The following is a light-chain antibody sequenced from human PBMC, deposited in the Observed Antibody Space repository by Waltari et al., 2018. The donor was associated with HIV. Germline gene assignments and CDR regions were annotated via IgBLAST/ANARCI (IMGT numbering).Light chain of an antibody. CDR2: EVN. J-gene: IGLJ1*01. CDR3: CSYAGAYTYV. Sequence: QSALTQPRSVSGSPGQSVTISCTGTSSDIGYFDYVSWYQQYPGKAPQVIIYEVNQRPSGVPDRFTGSKSCITASLTISGLQGEDEADYYCCSYAGAYTYVFGTGTKVNVL. CDR1: SSDIGYFDY. V-gene: IGLV2-11*01.